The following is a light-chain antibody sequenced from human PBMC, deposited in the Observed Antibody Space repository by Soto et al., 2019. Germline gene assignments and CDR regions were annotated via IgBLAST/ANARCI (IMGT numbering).Light chain of an antibody. V-gene: IGLV2-8*01. CDR1: SSDVGGYNF. Sequence: QSVLTQPPSASGSPGQSVTISCTGTSSDVGGYNFVSWYQQHPGKAPKLMIYEVSKRPSGVPDRFSGSKSGNTASLTVSGLQAEDEADYYCSSYAGGNNLVFGGGTKLNVL. J-gene: IGLJ2*01. CDR3: SSYAGGNNLV. CDR2: EVS.